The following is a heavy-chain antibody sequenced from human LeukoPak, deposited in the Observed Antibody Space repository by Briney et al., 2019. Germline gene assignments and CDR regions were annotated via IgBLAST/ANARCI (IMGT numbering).Heavy chain of an antibody. CDR3: ARDEAGARFGAYYMDV. Sequence: SETLSLTCTVSGGSISSSSYCWSWIRQHPGKGLEWIGFICNSGSTDYNPSLKTRATISVDMSNSQFSLKLRSVTAADTAVYYCARDEAGARFGAYYMDVWGKGTTVTVSS. D-gene: IGHD3-10*01. V-gene: IGHV4-31*03. CDR1: GGSISSSSYC. J-gene: IGHJ6*03. CDR2: ICNSGST.